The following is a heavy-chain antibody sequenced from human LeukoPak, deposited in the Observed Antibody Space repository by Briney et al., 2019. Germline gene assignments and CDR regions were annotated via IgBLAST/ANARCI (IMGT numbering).Heavy chain of an antibody. D-gene: IGHD2-15*01. CDR3: AREVKYCSGGSCYEGNWYFDL. CDR1: GGSISSSSYY. J-gene: IGHJ2*01. V-gene: IGHV4-39*07. Sequence: KPSETLSLTCTVSGGSISSSSYYWGWIRQPPGKGLEWIGSIFYSGSTYYNPSLKSRVTISVDTSKNQFSLKLSSVTAADTAVYYCAREVKYCSGGSCYEGNWYFDLWGRGTLVTVSS. CDR2: IFYSGST.